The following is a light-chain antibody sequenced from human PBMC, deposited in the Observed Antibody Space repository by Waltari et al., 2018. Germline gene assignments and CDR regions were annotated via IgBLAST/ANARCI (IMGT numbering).Light chain of an antibody. CDR3: QQYHHWST. Sequence: EIVMTQSPATLPVSPGERGTLACWARQSIMTNVACYQQKPCQAPRLLIYDASTRATDTPARFSGSGSVTDFTLTISSLQSEDFAVYYCQQYHHWSTFGGGTKVEI. J-gene: IGKJ4*01. V-gene: IGKV3-15*01. CDR2: DAS. CDR1: QSIMTN.